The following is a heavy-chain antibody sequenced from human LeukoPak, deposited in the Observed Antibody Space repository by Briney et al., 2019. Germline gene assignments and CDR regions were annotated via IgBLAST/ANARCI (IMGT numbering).Heavy chain of an antibody. J-gene: IGHJ4*02. CDR1: GGSISGSGYY. CDR3: ARDKRRGGATDY. CDR2: IYYSGST. V-gene: IGHV4-39*07. Sequence: PSETLSLTCTVSGGSISGSGYYWVWIRQPPGKGLEWIGSIYYSGSTYYNPSLKSRVTISVDTSKNQFSLKLSSVTAADTAVYYCARDKRRGGATDYWGQGTLVTVSS. D-gene: IGHD1-26*01.